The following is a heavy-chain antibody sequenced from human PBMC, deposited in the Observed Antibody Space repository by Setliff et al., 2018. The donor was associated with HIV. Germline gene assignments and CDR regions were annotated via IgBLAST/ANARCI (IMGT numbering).Heavy chain of an antibody. V-gene: IGHV4-39*06. D-gene: IGHD5-12*01. J-gene: IGHJ5*01. CDR2: IYYSGST. CDR1: GGSISSSTYY. CDR3: AVGFPDTVSTQGLDS. Sequence: SETLSLTCTVSGGSISSSTYYWGWFRQSPGKGLEWIGSIYYSGSTYFNPSLKSRLALSIDMSKYQFLLRLTAVTAADTAVYYCAVGFPDTVSTQGLDSWGQGTLVTVSS.